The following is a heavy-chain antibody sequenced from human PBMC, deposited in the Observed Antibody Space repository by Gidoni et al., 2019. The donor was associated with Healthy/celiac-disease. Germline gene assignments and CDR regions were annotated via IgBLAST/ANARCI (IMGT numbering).Heavy chain of an antibody. CDR1: AFMFSSYS. J-gene: IGHJ6*02. V-gene: IGHV3-21*01. CDR2: ISSSSSYI. Sequence: EVQLVESGGGLGKRGGPLRLCCVASAFMFSSYSMNWVRQAPGKGLEWVSSISSSSSYIYYADSVKGRFTISRDNAKNSLYLQMNSLRAEDTAVYYCAREWFGELWYGMDVWGQGTTVTVSS. D-gene: IGHD3-10*01. CDR3: AREWFGELWYGMDV.